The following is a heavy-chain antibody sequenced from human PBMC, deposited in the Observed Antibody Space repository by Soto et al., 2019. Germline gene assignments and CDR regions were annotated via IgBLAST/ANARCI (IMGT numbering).Heavy chain of an antibody. CDR2: VYYSGST. CDR1: GVSMSTSAYY. D-gene: IGHD5-18*01. Sequence: QVHLQESGPGLVNPSETLSLTCTVSGVSMSTSAYYWSWIRQHPGKGLEWIGYVYYSGSTFYNPSLRSRVTTSVDTSKHQFSLKMTSVTAADTAMYYCARHVSAVGRRGYFDFWGLGTLVTVSS. J-gene: IGHJ4*02. V-gene: IGHV4-31*03. CDR3: ARHVSAVGRRGYFDF.